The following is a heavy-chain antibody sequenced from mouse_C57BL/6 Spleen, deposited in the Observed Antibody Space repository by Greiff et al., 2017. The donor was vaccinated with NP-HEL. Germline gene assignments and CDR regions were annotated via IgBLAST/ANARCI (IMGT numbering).Heavy chain of an antibody. CDR3: TPHYYGSSYRAY. D-gene: IGHD1-1*01. J-gene: IGHJ3*01. CDR1: GFNITDYY. Sequence: EVKLQESGAELVRPGASVKLSCTASGFNITDYYMHWVKQRPEQGLEWIGRIDPEDGDTEYAPKFQGKATMTADTSSNTAYLQLSSLTSEDTAVYYCTPHYYGSSYRAYWGQGTLVTVSA. V-gene: IGHV14-1*01. CDR2: IDPEDGDT.